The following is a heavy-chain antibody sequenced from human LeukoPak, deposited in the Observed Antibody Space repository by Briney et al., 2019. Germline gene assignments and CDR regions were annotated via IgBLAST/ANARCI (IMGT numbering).Heavy chain of an antibody. CDR2: ISGSGGST. Sequence: PGGSLRLSCAASGFTFSSYAMSWVRQAPGKGLEWVSAISGSGGSTYYADSVKGRFTISRDNSKNTLYLQMNSLRAEDTAVYYCARDSRYSGSYYRLGAFDYWGQGTLVTVSS. CDR1: GFTFSSYA. D-gene: IGHD1-26*01. J-gene: IGHJ4*02. CDR3: ARDSRYSGSYYRLGAFDY. V-gene: IGHV3-23*01.